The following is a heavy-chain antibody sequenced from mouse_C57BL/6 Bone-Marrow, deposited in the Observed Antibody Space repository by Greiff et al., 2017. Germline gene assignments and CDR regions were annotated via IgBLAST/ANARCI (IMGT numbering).Heavy chain of an antibody. CDR1: GYSITSGYY. CDR3: AREGYYGSSPAWFAY. J-gene: IGHJ3*01. CDR2: ISYDGSN. Sequence: EVKLVESGPGLVKPSQSLSLTCSVTGYSITSGYYWNWIRQFPGNKLEWMGYISYDGSNNYNPSLKNRISITRDTSKNQFFLKLNSVTTEDTATYYCAREGYYGSSPAWFAYWGQGTLVTVSA. V-gene: IGHV3-6*01. D-gene: IGHD1-1*01.